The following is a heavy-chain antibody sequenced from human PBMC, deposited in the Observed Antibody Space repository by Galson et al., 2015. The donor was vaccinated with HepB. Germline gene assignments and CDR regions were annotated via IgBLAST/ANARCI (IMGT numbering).Heavy chain of an antibody. CDR2: TFWSDEK. Sequence: PALVKPTQTLTLTCTFSGFSLRTSEEGVGWIRQPPGKALDWLALTFWSDEKHYSPSLKSRLTITKDTPKNQVVLTMTNMDPVDTATYYCAHRKGGYFDYWGQGTLVTVSS. CDR3: AHRKGGYFDY. CDR1: GFSLRTSEEG. V-gene: IGHV2-5*01. D-gene: IGHD3-16*01. J-gene: IGHJ4*02.